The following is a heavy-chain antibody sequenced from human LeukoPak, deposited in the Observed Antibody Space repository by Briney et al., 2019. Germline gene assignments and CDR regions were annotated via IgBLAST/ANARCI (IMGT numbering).Heavy chain of an antibody. Sequence: SETLSLTCAVYGGSLSGYYWSWTRQPPGKGLEWIGEINHSGSTNYNPSLKSRVTISVDTSKNQFSLKLSSVTAADTAVYYCARIAARPFDYWGQGTLVTVSS. V-gene: IGHV4-34*01. J-gene: IGHJ4*02. D-gene: IGHD6-6*01. CDR2: INHSGST. CDR1: GGSLSGYY. CDR3: ARIAARPFDY.